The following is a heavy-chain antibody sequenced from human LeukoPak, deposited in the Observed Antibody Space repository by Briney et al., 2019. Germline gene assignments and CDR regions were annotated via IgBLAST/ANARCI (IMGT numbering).Heavy chain of an antibody. CDR1: AGSISSGSYY. D-gene: IGHD1-26*01. J-gene: IGHJ4*02. CDR2: IYTSGST. Sequence: SETLSLTCTVSAGSISSGSYYWSWIRQPAGKGLEWIGRIYTSGSTNYNPSLKRRVTISVATSKNQFSLNLSSVTAADTTVYYCARSRVGATFDYWGQGTLVTVSS. V-gene: IGHV4-61*02. CDR3: ARSRVGATFDY.